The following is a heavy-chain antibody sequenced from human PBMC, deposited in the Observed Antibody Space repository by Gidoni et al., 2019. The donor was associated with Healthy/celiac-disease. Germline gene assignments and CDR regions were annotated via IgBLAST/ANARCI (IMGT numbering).Heavy chain of an antibody. CDR1: GGSFSGYS. D-gene: IGHD3-3*01. J-gene: IGHJ5*02. CDR3: ARGRLELTIFGVVTPRGNWFDP. Sequence: QLQLQQWGAGLLKPSETLSLTCAVYGGSFSGYSWRWIRQPPGKGLEWIGEINHSGSTNYHPALKSRVTISVDTSKNQFSLKLSSVTAADTAVYYCARGRLELTIFGVVTPRGNWFDPWGQGTLVTVSS. CDR2: INHSGST. V-gene: IGHV4-34*02.